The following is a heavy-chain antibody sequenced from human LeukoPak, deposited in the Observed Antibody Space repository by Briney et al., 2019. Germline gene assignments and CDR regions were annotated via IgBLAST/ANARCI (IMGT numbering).Heavy chain of an antibody. CDR3: AKDYDSSGYTSFDY. J-gene: IGHJ4*02. V-gene: IGHV3-9*01. D-gene: IGHD3-22*01. Sequence: GGSLRLSCAASGFTFDDYAMHWVRQAPGKGLEWVSGISWNGGTIGYVDSVKGRFTISRDNAKNSLYLQMNSLRAEDTALYYCAKDYDSSGYTSFDYWGQGTLVTVS. CDR2: ISWNGGTI. CDR1: GFTFDDYA.